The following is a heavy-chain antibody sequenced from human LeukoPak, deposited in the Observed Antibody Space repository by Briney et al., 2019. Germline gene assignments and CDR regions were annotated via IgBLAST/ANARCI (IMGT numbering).Heavy chain of an antibody. Sequence: SETLSLTCTVSGGSISSYYWSWIRQPAGKGLEWIGRIYTSGSTNYNPSLKSRVTMSVDTSKNQFSLKLSSVTAADTAVYYCARSQGEWDPAKHYFDYWGQGTLVTVSS. CDR1: GGSISSYY. CDR2: IYTSGST. D-gene: IGHD3-16*01. J-gene: IGHJ4*02. V-gene: IGHV4-4*07. CDR3: ARSQGEWDPAKHYFDY.